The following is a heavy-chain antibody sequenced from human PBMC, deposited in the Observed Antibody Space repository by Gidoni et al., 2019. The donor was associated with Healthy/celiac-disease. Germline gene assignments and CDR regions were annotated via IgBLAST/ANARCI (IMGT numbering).Heavy chain of an antibody. Sequence: QVQLVESGGGVVQPGRSLRLSCAASGFTFRSYGMHWVRQAPGKGLEWVAVIWYDGSNKYYADSVKGRFTISRDNSKNTLYLQMNSLRAEDTAVYYCARGALYGSGSYYHYGMDVWGQGTTVTVSS. CDR3: ARGALYGSGSYYHYGMDV. D-gene: IGHD3-10*01. J-gene: IGHJ6*02. CDR1: GFTFRSYG. CDR2: IWYDGSNK. V-gene: IGHV3-33*01.